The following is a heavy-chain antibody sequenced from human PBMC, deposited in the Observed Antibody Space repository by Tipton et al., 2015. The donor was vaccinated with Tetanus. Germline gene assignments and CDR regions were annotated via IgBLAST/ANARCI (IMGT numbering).Heavy chain of an antibody. Sequence: SLRLSCVASGLSFSSYTMSWVRQAPGKGLEWVATMKQDGSEIKYVDSVTGRFTISRDNAKNSLYLQLNSLRVEDTAVYYCVRGGMMYADYWGQGTLVTVSS. J-gene: IGHJ4*02. CDR2: MKQDGSEI. CDR3: VRGGMMYADY. V-gene: IGHV3-7*03. D-gene: IGHD2-8*01. CDR1: GLSFSSYT.